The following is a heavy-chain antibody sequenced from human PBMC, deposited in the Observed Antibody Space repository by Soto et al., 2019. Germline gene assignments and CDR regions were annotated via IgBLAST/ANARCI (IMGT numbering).Heavy chain of an antibody. CDR1: GFTFSSCV. J-gene: IGHJ4*02. CDR3: AKGPINGRWDPEG. CDR2: ITDSGTGT. D-gene: IGHD1-26*01. V-gene: IGHV3-23*01. Sequence: EVHLLESGGGLVHPGESLRLSCGASGFTFSSCVMTWVRQAPGKGLEWVSCITDSGTGTYYADSVKGRFTISRDNSKKKMLLQKDNPGAEGTGVLYCAKGPINGRWDPEGRGQGTLVTVSS.